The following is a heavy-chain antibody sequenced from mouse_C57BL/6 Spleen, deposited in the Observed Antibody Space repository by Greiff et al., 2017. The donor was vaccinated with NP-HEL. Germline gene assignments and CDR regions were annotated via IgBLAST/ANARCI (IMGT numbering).Heavy chain of an antibody. CDR3: ARWDYGSSLFDY. J-gene: IGHJ2*01. Sequence: VHVKQSGPELVKPGASVKISCKASGYSFTDYNMNWVKQSNGKSLEWIGVINPNYGTTSYNQKFKGKATLTVDQSSSTAYMQLNSLTSEDSAVYYCARWDYGSSLFDYWGQGTTLTVSS. D-gene: IGHD1-1*01. CDR1: GYSFTDYN. CDR2: INPNYGTT. V-gene: IGHV1-39*01.